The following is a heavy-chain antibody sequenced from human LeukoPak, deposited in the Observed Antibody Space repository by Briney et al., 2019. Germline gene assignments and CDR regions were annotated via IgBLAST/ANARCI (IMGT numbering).Heavy chain of an antibody. Sequence: SETLSLTCTVSGASISNTYWSWIQQAPGKELEWIGYFHSGGSTSYNPSLESRVTISADTSNNQFSLKLNSVTAADTAVYFCARHGSNLVGASTIYFDKWGQGILVTVSA. J-gene: IGHJ4*02. D-gene: IGHD1-26*01. CDR1: GASISNTY. CDR2: FHSGGST. V-gene: IGHV4-4*09. CDR3: ARHGSNLVGASTIYFDK.